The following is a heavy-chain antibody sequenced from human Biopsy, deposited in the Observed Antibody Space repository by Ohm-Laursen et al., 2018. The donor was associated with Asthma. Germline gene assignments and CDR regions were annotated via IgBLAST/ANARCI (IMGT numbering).Heavy chain of an antibody. D-gene: IGHD3-22*01. V-gene: IGHV4-39*01. CDR3: VRHQYSSSWSTFDY. J-gene: IGHJ4*02. CDR1: DGSITSSSYY. CDR2: MYHSGSP. Sequence: SQTLSLTCTVSDGSITSSSYYWGWNRQPPGKGMEWIGSMYHSGSPYYHPSLKSRATISVDTSKNQLSLKMSSVTAADTAVYFCVRHQYSSSWSTFDYWGQGALVTVSS.